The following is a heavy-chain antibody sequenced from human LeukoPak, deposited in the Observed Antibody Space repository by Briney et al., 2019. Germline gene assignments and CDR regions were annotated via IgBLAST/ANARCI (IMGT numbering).Heavy chain of an antibody. V-gene: IGHV3-53*04. Sequence: ASLRLSCAASGFTVSTNCMTWVRQAPGTGLEWVSTIYSGGTTYYADSVMGRFTISRHNSRNTLYLQMNSLRAEDTAVYYCARVDTVMAYYFDLWGQGTLVTVSS. D-gene: IGHD5-18*01. CDR1: GFTVSTNC. CDR3: ARVDTVMAYYFDL. CDR2: IYSGGTT. J-gene: IGHJ4*02.